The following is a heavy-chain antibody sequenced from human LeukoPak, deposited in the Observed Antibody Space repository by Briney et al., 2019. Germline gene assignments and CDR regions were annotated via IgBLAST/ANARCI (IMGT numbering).Heavy chain of an antibody. J-gene: IGHJ6*02. Sequence: GGSLRLSCAASGFTFSSYAMSWVRQAPGKGLEWVSAISGSGGSTYYADSVKGRFTISRDNSKNTLYLQMNSLRAEDTAVYYCAKVGYCSSTSCSGPFLGYYYGMDVWGQGTTVTVSS. CDR2: ISGSGGST. V-gene: IGHV3-23*01. CDR1: GFTFSSYA. CDR3: AKVGYCSSTSCSGPFLGYYYGMDV. D-gene: IGHD2-2*01.